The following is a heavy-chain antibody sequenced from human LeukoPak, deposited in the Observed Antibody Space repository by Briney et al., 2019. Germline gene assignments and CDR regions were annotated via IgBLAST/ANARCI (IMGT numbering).Heavy chain of an antibody. J-gene: IGHJ4*02. CDR2: IIPMLGTP. D-gene: IGHD3-22*01. Sequence: AASVKVSCKASGYTFTGYYMHWVRQAPGQGLEWMGRIIPMLGTPDYAQKFQGRITIIADKSTNTASMELSSLRFEDTAVYYCASGGVVTNPWGQYQFDYWGQGTLVTVSS. CDR1: GYTFTGYY. CDR3: ASGGVVTNPWGQYQFDY. V-gene: IGHV1-69*08.